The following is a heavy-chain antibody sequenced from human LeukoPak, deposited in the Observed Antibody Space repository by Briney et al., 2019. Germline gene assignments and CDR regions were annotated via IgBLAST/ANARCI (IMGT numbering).Heavy chain of an antibody. V-gene: IGHV3-23*01. J-gene: IGHJ2*01. CDR3: ARDPGNWYFDL. CDR1: GSTFSIYA. D-gene: IGHD1-26*01. CDR2: ISGGGDST. Sequence: GGSLRLSCAASGSTFSIYAMSWVRQAPGKGREWVSTISGGGDSTYYADSVKGRFTISRDNSKNTVYLQMNSLRVEDTAVYYCARDPGNWYFDLWGRGTLVTVSS.